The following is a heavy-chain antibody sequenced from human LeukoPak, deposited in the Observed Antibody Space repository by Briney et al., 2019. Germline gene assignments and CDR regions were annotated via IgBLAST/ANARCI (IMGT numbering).Heavy chain of an antibody. J-gene: IGHJ4*02. D-gene: IGHD3-10*01. CDR1: GFTFSSFA. Sequence: PGRSLRPSCAASGFTFSSFAMHWVRQAPGKGLEWVAVISYDGSNKYYADSVKGRFTISRDNSKNTLYLQMNSLRAEDTAVYYCAREAVLYGSGSSPEFFDFWGQGTLVTVSS. CDR2: ISYDGSNK. V-gene: IGHV3-30-3*01. CDR3: AREAVLYGSGSSPEFFDF.